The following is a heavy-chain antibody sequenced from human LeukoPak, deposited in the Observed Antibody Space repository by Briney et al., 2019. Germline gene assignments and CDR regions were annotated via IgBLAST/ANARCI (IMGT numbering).Heavy chain of an antibody. Sequence: EASVKVSCKASGGTFSSYAVSWVRQAPGQGLEWMGGIIPIFGTANYAQKFQGRVTITTDESTSTAYMELSSLRSEDTAVYYCARPHSGSYSDAFDIWGQGTMVTVSS. J-gene: IGHJ3*02. CDR1: GGTFSSYA. CDR3: ARPHSGSYSDAFDI. V-gene: IGHV1-69*05. CDR2: IIPIFGTA. D-gene: IGHD1-26*01.